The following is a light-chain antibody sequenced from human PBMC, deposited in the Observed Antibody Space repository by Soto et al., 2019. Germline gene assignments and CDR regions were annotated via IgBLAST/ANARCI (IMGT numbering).Light chain of an antibody. Sequence: EIVLTQSPGTLSLSPGERATLSCRASQSVSSSYLAWYQQKPGQAPRLLIYGASSRATGIPDRFSGSGSGTDFTLTISRLEPADFAVYYCQQYGSSPYTCGQGTKLEIK. V-gene: IGKV3-20*01. CDR1: QSVSSSY. J-gene: IGKJ2*01. CDR3: QQYGSSPYT. CDR2: GAS.